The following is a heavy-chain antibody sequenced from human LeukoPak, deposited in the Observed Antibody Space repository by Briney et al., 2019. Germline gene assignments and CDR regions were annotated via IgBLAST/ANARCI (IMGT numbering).Heavy chain of an antibody. J-gene: IGHJ3*02. V-gene: IGHV3-7*02. CDR1: GFTFSSYS. Sequence: PGGSLRLSCAASGFTFSSYSMNWVRQAPGKGLEWVASISPDGSVKHYVDSVKGRFTISRDNAKNSLSLQMNSPRAEDTAVYFCARLLGMVTTFDIWGQGTVVTVSS. CDR3: ARLLGMVTTFDI. CDR2: ISPDGSVK. D-gene: IGHD5-24*01.